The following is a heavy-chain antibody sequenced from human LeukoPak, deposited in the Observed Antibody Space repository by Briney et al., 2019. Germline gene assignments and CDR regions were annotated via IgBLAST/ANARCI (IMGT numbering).Heavy chain of an antibody. CDR1: GFTFSSSN. J-gene: IGHJ4*02. Sequence: GGSLGLSCAASGFTFSSSNMNWVRQAPGKGLEWVSSISSSSSYIYYADSVKGRFTISRDNAKNSLYLQMNSLRAEDTAVYYCARDKGSGSYYEAFDYWGQGTLVTVSS. D-gene: IGHD1-26*01. CDR3: ARDKGSGSYYEAFDY. V-gene: IGHV3-21*01. CDR2: ISSSSSYI.